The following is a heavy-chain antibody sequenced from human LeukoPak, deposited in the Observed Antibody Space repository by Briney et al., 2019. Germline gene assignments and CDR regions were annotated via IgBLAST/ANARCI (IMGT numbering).Heavy chain of an antibody. CDR2: ISSSRNYI. Sequence: GGSLRLSCAASGFTFSRYSMNWVRQAPGKGLEWVSSISSSRNYIYYADSVKGRFTISRDNAKNSLYLQMNSLRAEDTAVYYCAIWMGGGYGGEDAFDIWGQGTMVTVSS. J-gene: IGHJ3*02. D-gene: IGHD4-23*01. CDR1: GFTFSRYS. V-gene: IGHV3-21*01. CDR3: AIWMGGGYGGEDAFDI.